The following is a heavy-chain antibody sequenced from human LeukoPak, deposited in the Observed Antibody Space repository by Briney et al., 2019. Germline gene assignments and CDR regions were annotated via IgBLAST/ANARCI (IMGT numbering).Heavy chain of an antibody. CDR2: INPNSGGT. CDR3: ARDVSGRLPERVAGMDV. Sequence: ASVKLSCKASGYTFTGYYMHWVRQAPGQGLEWMGWINPNSGGTNYAQTFQGRVTMTRDTCISTAYMELSRLSSDDTAVYYCARDVSGRLPERVAGMDVWGQGTTVTVSS. J-gene: IGHJ6*02. V-gene: IGHV1-2*02. CDR1: GYTFTGYY. D-gene: IGHD1-14*01.